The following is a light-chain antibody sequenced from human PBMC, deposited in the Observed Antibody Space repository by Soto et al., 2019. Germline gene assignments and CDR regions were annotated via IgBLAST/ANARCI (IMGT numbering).Light chain of an antibody. J-gene: IGKJ2*01. CDR2: GAS. CDR3: QQYNNWPPR. CDR1: QSVNSD. V-gene: IGKV3-15*01. Sequence: ETVMAQSPATLSVSPGERATLSCRASQSVNSDLAWYQQKPGQAPRLLIYGASTRATGIPARFSGSGSGTEFALTISSLQSEDFAVYYCQQYNNWPPRFGQGTKLEIK.